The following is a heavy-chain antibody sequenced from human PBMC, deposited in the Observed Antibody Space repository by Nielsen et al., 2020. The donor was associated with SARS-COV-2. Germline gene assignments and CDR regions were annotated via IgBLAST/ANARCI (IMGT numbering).Heavy chain of an antibody. V-gene: IGHV3-30-3*01. CDR2: ISYDGSNK. J-gene: IGHJ6*02. Sequence: GESLKIPCAASGFTFSRYAMHLVRQAPGKGLEWVAVISYDGSNKYYADSVKGRFTISRDNSKNTLYLQMNSLRAEDTAVYYCARDRVGATSIGYYYYYYGMDVWGQGTTVTVSS. CDR1: GFTFSRYA. CDR3: ARDRVGATSIGYYYYYYGMDV. D-gene: IGHD1-26*01.